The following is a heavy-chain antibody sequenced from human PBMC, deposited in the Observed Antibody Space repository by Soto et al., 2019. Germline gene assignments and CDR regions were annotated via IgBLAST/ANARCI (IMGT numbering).Heavy chain of an antibody. CDR3: ARDRGVAPPVAGNTHYYYSMDV. D-gene: IGHD6-19*01. Sequence: QDQLVQSGAEVKKPGASVTVSCKASGYSFTNYGVTWVRQAPGQGLEWMGWISAFNGNTHSAQNLQGRVTMTTDASTRTAYMELRSLRSDDTAVYYCARDRGVAPPVAGNTHYYYSMDVWGKGTTVTVSS. CDR2: ISAFNGNT. V-gene: IGHV1-18*01. J-gene: IGHJ6*03. CDR1: GYSFTNYG.